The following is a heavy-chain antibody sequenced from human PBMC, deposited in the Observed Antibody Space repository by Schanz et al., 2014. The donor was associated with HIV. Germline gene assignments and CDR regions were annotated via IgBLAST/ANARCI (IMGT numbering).Heavy chain of an antibody. Sequence: QVDLVESGGGVVRPGRSLRLSCAASGFTFDSFGMHWVRQAPGKGLEWVAVIWFDGRNKYYGDSEKGRFMISRDNSNNTLYLQMNSLRAEDTAVYFCTRGRFLERGGMDVWGQGTAVTVSS. V-gene: IGHV3-33*08. CDR1: GFTFDSFG. CDR2: IWFDGRNK. J-gene: IGHJ6*02. D-gene: IGHD3-3*01. CDR3: TRGRFLERGGMDV.